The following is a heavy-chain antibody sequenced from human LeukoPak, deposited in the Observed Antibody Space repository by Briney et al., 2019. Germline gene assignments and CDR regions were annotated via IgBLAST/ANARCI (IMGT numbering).Heavy chain of an antibody. V-gene: IGHV3-7*01. Sequence: GGSLRLSCVASGFTFSSSWMTWVRQAPGKGLEWVASIREDGSQKTAVDSVRGRFTISRDNADNSLYLQMNSLRVEDAAVYYCARDSRGGYMDVWGKGTTVTISS. CDR1: GFTFSSSW. J-gene: IGHJ6*04. D-gene: IGHD3-10*01. CDR3: ARDSRGGYMDV. CDR2: IREDGSQK.